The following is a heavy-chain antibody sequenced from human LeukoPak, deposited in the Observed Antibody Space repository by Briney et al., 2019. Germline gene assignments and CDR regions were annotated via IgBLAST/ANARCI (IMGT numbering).Heavy chain of an antibody. D-gene: IGHD3-22*01. CDR3: ARDQTYYVSSGYYYVTYFQH. J-gene: IGHJ1*01. CDR2: ISTGGST. Sequence: SETLSLTCTVSGGSVGTYYWSWIRQPPGKGLEWIGRISTGGSTTYNPSFKSRVTMSLDTSKNQFSLNLTSVTAADTAVYYCARDQTYYVSSGYYYVTYFQHWGQGILVTVSS. V-gene: IGHV4-4*07. CDR1: GGSVGTYY.